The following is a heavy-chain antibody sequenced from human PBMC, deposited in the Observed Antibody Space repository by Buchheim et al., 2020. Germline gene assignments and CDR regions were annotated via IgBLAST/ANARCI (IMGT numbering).Heavy chain of an antibody. CDR3: AGYSGYDWVLNEYYYYMDV. J-gene: IGHJ6*03. V-gene: IGHV4-59*01. Sequence: QVQLQESGPGLVKPSETLSLTCTVSGGSISSYYWSWIRQPPGKGLEWIGYIYYSGSTNYNPSLKSRVTISVDTSKNQFSLKRSSVTAADTAVYYCAGYSGYDWVLNEYYYYMDVWGKGTT. CDR1: GGSISSYY. D-gene: IGHD5-12*01. CDR2: IYYSGST.